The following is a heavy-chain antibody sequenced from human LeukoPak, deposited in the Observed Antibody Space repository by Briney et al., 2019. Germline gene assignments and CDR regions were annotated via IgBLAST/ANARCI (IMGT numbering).Heavy chain of an antibody. CDR3: AKKLVPYIGSGYGLAV. J-gene: IGHJ6*02. V-gene: IGHV3-30*18. D-gene: IGHD3-10*01. CDR1: GFTFSRFG. CDR2: IRDDGSRA. Sequence: PGTSLRLSCAASGFTFSRFGMHWVRQAPGKGPEWVAVIRDDGSRAYYADSLKGRFTVSRDNSESTLFLQMNSLRPEDTAVYYCAKKLVPYIGSGYGLAVWGQGTTVTVSS.